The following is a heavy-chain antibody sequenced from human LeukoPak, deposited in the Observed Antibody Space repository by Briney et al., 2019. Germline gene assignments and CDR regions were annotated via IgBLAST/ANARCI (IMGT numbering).Heavy chain of an antibody. D-gene: IGHD6-6*01. Sequence: SETLSLTCTVSGGSVSSSYYWGWIRQPPGKGLEWIGSIYYSGSTYYNPSLKSRVTISVDTSKNQFSLKLSSVTVADTAVYYCAREYSSSSRWFDPWGQGTLVTVSS. J-gene: IGHJ5*02. CDR2: IYYSGST. CDR3: AREYSSSSRWFDP. CDR1: GGSVSSSYY. V-gene: IGHV4-39*07.